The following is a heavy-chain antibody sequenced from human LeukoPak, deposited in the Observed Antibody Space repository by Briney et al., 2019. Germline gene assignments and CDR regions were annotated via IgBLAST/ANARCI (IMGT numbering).Heavy chain of an antibody. D-gene: IGHD2-15*01. V-gene: IGHV1-18*01. J-gene: IGHJ6*02. Sequence: ASVKVSCKASGYTFSSYGINWVRQAPGQGLEWMGWISAYNGNTNYAQKLQGRVTMTTDTSTSTAYMELRSLRSDDTAVYYCARDPLVVVAATYYYYYGMDVWGQGTTVTVSS. CDR1: GYTFSSYG. CDR2: ISAYNGNT. CDR3: ARDPLVVVAATYYYYYGMDV.